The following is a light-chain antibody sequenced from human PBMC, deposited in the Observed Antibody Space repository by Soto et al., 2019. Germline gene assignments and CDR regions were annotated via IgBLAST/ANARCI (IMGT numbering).Light chain of an antibody. J-gene: IGKJ5*01. V-gene: IGKV3-15*01. CDR3: QQYYSYLFP. CDR1: QSVNNN. CDR2: SAS. Sequence: EIVMTRSPVTLSVSPGERGTLSCTASQSVNNNVAWYHQKPGHTPRLLIYSASIGATGTPARFSGSGSGSDFTLTISSLQSEDFATYYCQQYYSYLFPFGQGTRLEIK.